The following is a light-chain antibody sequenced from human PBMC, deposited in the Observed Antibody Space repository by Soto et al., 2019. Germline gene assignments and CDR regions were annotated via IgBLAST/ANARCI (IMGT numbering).Light chain of an antibody. CDR2: KAS. Sequence: DITITQSPSALYGSVGDRVTITCRASQTISSWLAWYQQKPGKAPKLLIYKASTLKSGVPSRFSGSGSGTEFTLTISSLQPDDFATYYCQHYNSYSEAFGQGTKVDIK. CDR1: QTISSW. V-gene: IGKV1-5*03. J-gene: IGKJ1*01. CDR3: QHYNSYSEA.